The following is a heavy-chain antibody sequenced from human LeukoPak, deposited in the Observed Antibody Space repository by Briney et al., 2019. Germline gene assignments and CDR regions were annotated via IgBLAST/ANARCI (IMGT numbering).Heavy chain of an antibody. J-gene: IGHJ5*02. CDR2: IYHGGST. V-gene: IGHV4-30-2*01. CDR1: GGSISSGGYS. Sequence: PSETLSLTCAVSGGSISSGGYSWSWIRQPPGKGLEWIGYIYHGGSTYYDPPLKSRVTISVDRSKNQFSLKLTSVTAADTAVYYCARGSYSGYDFWFDPWGQGTLVTVSS. CDR3: ARGSYSGYDFWFDP. D-gene: IGHD5-12*01.